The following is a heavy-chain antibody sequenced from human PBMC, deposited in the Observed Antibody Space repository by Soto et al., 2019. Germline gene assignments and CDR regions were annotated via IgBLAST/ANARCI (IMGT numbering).Heavy chain of an antibody. Sequence: PSETLSLTCTVSGGSISTYYWSWIRQPPGKGLEWIGYLYYSGSTNYNSSLKSRVTISVDTSKNQFSLKLRSVTAADTAVYYCARAQFTSTWPEIWGQGTMVTVSS. V-gene: IGHV4-59*01. CDR3: ARAQFTSTWPEI. CDR1: GGSISTYY. D-gene: IGHD6-13*01. J-gene: IGHJ3*02. CDR2: LYYSGST.